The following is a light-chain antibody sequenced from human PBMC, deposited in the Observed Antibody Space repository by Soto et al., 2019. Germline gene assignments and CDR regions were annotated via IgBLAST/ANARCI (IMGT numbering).Light chain of an antibody. J-gene: IGKJ2*01. CDR3: QQYNNWPYT. CDR1: QSVGGN. V-gene: IGKV3-15*01. CDR2: GAS. Sequence: EMVMTQSPAILSVSPGERATLTCRASQSVGGNLAWYQQKPGQAPRLLIYGASTRATDIPTKFSGSGSGTEFNLTISSLQSEDFAVYYCQQYNNWPYTFGQGTKLEIK.